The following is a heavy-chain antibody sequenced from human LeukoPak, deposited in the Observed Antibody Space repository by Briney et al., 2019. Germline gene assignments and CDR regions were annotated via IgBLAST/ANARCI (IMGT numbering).Heavy chain of an antibody. CDR3: ARDSKKMYSSSDY. CDR2: TYYDGSNK. CDR1: GFTFSSYG. Sequence: GGSLTLSCAASGFTFSSYGMHWVRQAPGKGLEWVAVTYYDGSNKYYGDSVKGRFTISRDNSKNTLYLQMNSLRAEDTAVYYCARDSKKMYSSSDYWGQGTLVTVSS. V-gene: IGHV3-33*08. D-gene: IGHD6-13*01. J-gene: IGHJ4*02.